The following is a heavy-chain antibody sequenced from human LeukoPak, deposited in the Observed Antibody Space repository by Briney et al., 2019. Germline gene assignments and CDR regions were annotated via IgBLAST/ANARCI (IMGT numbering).Heavy chain of an antibody. V-gene: IGHV7-4-1*02. CDR2: INTNTGNP. Sequence: ASVKVSCKASGYTFTSYYMHWVRQAPGQGLEWMGWINTNTGNPTYAQGFTGRFVFSLDTSVSTAYLQISSLKAEDTAVYYCARADCSGGSCYGWFDPWGQGTLVTVSS. CDR1: GYTFTSYY. J-gene: IGHJ5*02. CDR3: ARADCSGGSCYGWFDP. D-gene: IGHD2-15*01.